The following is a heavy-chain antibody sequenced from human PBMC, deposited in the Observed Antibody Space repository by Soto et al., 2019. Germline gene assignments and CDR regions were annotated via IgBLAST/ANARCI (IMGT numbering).Heavy chain of an antibody. V-gene: IGHV3-33*01. CDR1: ERIFTNYG. CDR2: IWFDGSNE. CDR3: ARGLKGAGLLTGYRFDH. J-gene: IGHJ4*02. Sequence: QVQLVQSGGGVVQPTKSLRLSCVVSERIFTNYGFHWIRQTPAKGLEWVAGIWFDGSNEKYADFVEGRFTISRDNSKNTVYLEMSSLRVEDTAMYYCARGLKGAGLLTGYRFDHWGQGTVVAVSS. D-gene: IGHD3-9*01.